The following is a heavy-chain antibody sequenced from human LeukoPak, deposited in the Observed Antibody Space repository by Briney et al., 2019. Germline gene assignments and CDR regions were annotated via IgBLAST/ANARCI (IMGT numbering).Heavy chain of an antibody. Sequence: GGSLRLSCAASGFTFSSYGMHWVLQAPGKGLEWVAVIWYDGSNKYYADSVKGRFTISRDNSKNTLYLQMNSLRAEDTAVYYCARDRKIDYGDYYFDYWGQGTLVTVSS. D-gene: IGHD4-17*01. V-gene: IGHV3-33*01. CDR3: ARDRKIDYGDYYFDY. CDR2: IWYDGSNK. CDR1: GFTFSSYG. J-gene: IGHJ4*02.